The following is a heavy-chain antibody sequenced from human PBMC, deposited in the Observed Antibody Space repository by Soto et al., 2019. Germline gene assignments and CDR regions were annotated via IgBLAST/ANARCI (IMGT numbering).Heavy chain of an antibody. V-gene: IGHV4-38-2*02. J-gene: IGHJ4*02. CDR3: ARDSDSSGYYSDY. CDR2: IYHSGST. CDR1: GYSISSGYY. D-gene: IGHD3-22*01. Sequence: QVQLQESGPGLVKPSETLSLTCAVSGYSISSGYYWGWIRQPPGKGLEWIGSIYHSGSTYYNPSLKSRVTISVDTSKNQFSLKLSSVTAADTAVYYCARDSDSSGYYSDYWGQGTLVTVSS.